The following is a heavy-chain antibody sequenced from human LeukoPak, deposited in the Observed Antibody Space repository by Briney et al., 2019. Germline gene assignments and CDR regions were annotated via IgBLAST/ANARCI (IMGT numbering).Heavy chain of an antibody. CDR2: IKQDGSEK. Sequence: GGSLRLSCAASGFTFSSYWMSWVRQAPGKGLEWVANIKQDGSEKYYVDSVKGRFTISRDNAKNSLYLQMNSLRAEDTAVYYCARRGFSSYAANYYYYYYGMDVWGQGTTVTVSS. D-gene: IGHD2-2*01. V-gene: IGHV3-7*01. CDR1: GFTFSSYW. J-gene: IGHJ6*02. CDR3: ARRGFSSYAANYYYYYYGMDV.